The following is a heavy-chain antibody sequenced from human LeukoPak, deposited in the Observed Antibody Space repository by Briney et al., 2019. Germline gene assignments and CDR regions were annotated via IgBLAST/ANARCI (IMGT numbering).Heavy chain of an antibody. D-gene: IGHD3-10*01. CDR3: ARVEFGESSSYGMDV. Sequence: ASVKVSCKASGYTFTNYGISWVRQAPGQVLEWMGWISAYNGNTNYAQKLQGRVIMTTDTSTNTAYMELRSLRSDDTAVYYCARVEFGESSSYGMDVWGQGTTVTVSS. J-gene: IGHJ6*02. V-gene: IGHV1-18*01. CDR2: ISAYNGNT. CDR1: GYTFTNYG.